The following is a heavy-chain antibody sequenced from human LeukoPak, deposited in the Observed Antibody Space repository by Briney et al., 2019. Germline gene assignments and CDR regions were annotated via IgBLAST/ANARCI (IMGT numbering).Heavy chain of an antibody. V-gene: IGHV3-23*01. D-gene: IGHD1-26*01. CDR2: ISGSGGST. J-gene: IGHJ4*02. CDR1: GFTFSNYA. CDR3: AKKWGVGTTTLDYFDY. Sequence: PGGSLRLSCVGSGFTFSNYAMSWVRQAPGKGLEWVSGISGSGGSTYYADSVKGRFTISRDNSKNTLYLQMNSLTDEDTAVYYCAKKWGVGTTTLDYFDYWGQGTLVTVSS.